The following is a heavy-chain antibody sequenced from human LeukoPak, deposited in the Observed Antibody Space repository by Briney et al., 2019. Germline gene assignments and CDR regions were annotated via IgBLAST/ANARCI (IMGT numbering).Heavy chain of an antibody. CDR2: FSGSGGST. D-gene: IGHD3-10*01. Sequence: GASLRLSCRASRVSFNTHVACGGRQAPGKGVGWVSGFSGSGGSTYYADSVKGRFTISRDSFKNTLYLQTNSLRAEDTAIYYCKKHQTYHDSGSYYSTWGHTWFDPWGQGTLVTVSS. V-gene: IGHV3-23*01. CDR1: RVSFNTHV. CDR3: KKHQTYHDSGSYYSTWGHTWFDP. J-gene: IGHJ5*02.